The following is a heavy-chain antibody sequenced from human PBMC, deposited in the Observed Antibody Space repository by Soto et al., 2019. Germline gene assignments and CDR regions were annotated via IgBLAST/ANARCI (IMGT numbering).Heavy chain of an antibody. CDR2: IYDSENT. CDR3: ARDDHTGYYGFHV. D-gene: IGHD2-2*02. Sequence: QVQLQESGPGLVKPSQTVSLTCSVSGGSIISGGSYWNWIRQRPGKGLEWIGYIYDSENTYNNPSLKGRVFLSIDTSKNQFSLKLTSVTAADTAVYYCARDDHTGYYGFHVWGQGTTVTVS. J-gene: IGHJ6*02. V-gene: IGHV4-31*03. CDR1: GGSIISGGSY.